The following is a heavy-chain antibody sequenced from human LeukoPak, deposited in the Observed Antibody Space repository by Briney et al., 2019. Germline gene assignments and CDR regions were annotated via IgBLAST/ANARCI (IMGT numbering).Heavy chain of an antibody. J-gene: IGHJ6*03. CDR3: AKDSIVLMVYAIPNYYRDV. D-gene: IGHD2-8*01. Sequence: GRSLRLSCAASGFTFSSYGMHWVRQAPGKGLEWVAVISYDGSNKYYADSVKGRFTISRDNSKNTLYLQMNSLRAEDTAVYYCAKDSIVLMVYAIPNYYRDVWGKGTTVTVSS. CDR1: GFTFSSYG. CDR2: ISYDGSNK. V-gene: IGHV3-30*18.